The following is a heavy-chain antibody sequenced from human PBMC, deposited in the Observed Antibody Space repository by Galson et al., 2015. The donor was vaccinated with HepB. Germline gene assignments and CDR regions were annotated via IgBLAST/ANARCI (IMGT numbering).Heavy chain of an antibody. CDR1: GFTFSSYS. D-gene: IGHD1-26*01. Sequence: SLRLSCAASGFTFSSYSMNWVRQAPGKGLEWVSSISSSSSYIYYADSVKGRFTISRDNAKNSLYLQMNSLRAEDTAVYYCARDKSEWELPPDYWGQGTLVTVSS. CDR2: ISSSSSYI. CDR3: ARDKSEWELPPDY. V-gene: IGHV3-21*01. J-gene: IGHJ4*02.